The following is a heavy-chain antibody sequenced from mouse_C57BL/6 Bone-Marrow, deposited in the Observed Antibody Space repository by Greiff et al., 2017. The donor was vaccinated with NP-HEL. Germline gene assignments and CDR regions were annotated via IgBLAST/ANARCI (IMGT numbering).Heavy chain of an antibody. V-gene: IGHV3-5*01. J-gene: IGHJ4*01. CDR1: GISITTGNYR. D-gene: IGHD2-12*01. CDR2: IYYSGTI. Sequence: EVKVEESGPGLVKPSQTVFLTCTVTGISITTGNYRWSWIRQFPGNKLEWIGYIYYSGTINYNPSLTSRTTITRDTPKNQFFLEMNSLTAEDTATYYCARDRYDLYAMDYWGQGTSVTVSS. CDR3: ARDRYDLYAMDY.